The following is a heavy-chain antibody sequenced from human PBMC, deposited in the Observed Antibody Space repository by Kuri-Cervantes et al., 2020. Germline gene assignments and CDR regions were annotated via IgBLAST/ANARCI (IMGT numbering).Heavy chain of an antibody. CDR3: ARVGSDYYDSSGYYWASYMDV. D-gene: IGHD3-22*01. J-gene: IGHJ6*03. CDR2: ISYDGSNK. V-gene: IGHV3-30-3*01. CDR1: GFTFSGYA. Sequence: GESLKISCAASGFTFSGYAMHWVRQAPGKGLQWVAVISYDGSNKYYADSVKGRFTISRDNSKNTLYLQMNSLRAEDTAMYYCARVGSDYYDSSGYYWASYMDVWGKGTTVTISS.